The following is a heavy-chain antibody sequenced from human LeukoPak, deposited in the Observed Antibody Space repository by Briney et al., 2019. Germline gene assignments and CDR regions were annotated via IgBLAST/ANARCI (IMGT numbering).Heavy chain of an antibody. CDR2: INPNSGGT. Sequence: GASVKVSCKASGYTFTGYYMHWVRQAPGQGLEWMGWINPNSGGTNYAQKFQGRVTMTRDTSISTAYMELSRLRSDDTAVYYCARVKGSGSYLSDYWGQGTLVTVS. CDR1: GYTFTGYY. V-gene: IGHV1-2*02. D-gene: IGHD3-10*01. J-gene: IGHJ4*02. CDR3: ARVKGSGSYLSDY.